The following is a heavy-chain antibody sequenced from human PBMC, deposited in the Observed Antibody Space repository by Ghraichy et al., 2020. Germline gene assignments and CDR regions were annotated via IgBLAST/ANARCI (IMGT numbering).Heavy chain of an antibody. Sequence: GGSLRLSCAASGFTFSSYSMNWVRQSPGKGLEWVSSISSSSSYIYYADSVKGRFTISRDNAKNSLYLQMNSLRAEDTAVYYCANSGSGYSSGWRYWGQGTLVTVSS. CDR3: ANSGSGYSSGWRY. V-gene: IGHV3-21*01. D-gene: IGHD6-19*01. J-gene: IGHJ4*02. CDR1: GFTFSSYS. CDR2: ISSSSSYI.